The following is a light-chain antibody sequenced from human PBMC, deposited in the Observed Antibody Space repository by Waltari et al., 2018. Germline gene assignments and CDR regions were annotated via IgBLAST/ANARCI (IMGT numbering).Light chain of an antibody. CDR3: QSYDSSLSGWV. CDR2: GNS. J-gene: IGLJ3*02. CDR1: RSNIGAGYD. Sequence: QSVLTQPPSVSGAPGQRVTVSCPWRRSNIGAGYDGPWYQQLPGTAPKLLIYGNSNRPSGVPDRFSGSKSGTSASLAITGLQAEDEADYYCQSYDSSLSGWVFGGGTKLTVL. V-gene: IGLV1-40*01.